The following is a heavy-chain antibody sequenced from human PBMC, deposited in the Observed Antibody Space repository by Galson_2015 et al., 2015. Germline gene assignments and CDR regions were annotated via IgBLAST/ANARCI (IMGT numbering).Heavy chain of an antibody. CDR3: AKPLSFYSDSSAYYFPPGFDS. V-gene: IGHV3-23*01. Sequence: SLRLSCAASGFAFSNYAMTWVRQAPGKGLEWVSAISGAAGYTYYADSVKGRFTISKDNSRNTLFLQMNSLRAEDTAVYYCAKPLSFYSDSSAYYFPPGFDSWGQGTLVTVSS. CDR1: GFAFSNYA. CDR2: ISGAAGYT. D-gene: IGHD3-22*01. J-gene: IGHJ4*02.